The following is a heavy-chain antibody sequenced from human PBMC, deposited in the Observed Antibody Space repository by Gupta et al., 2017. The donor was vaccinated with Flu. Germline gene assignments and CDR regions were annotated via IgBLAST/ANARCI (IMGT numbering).Heavy chain of an antibody. CDR2: IVGTTTK. CDR3: ARDGDGHLDY. D-gene: IGHD7-27*01. CDR1: FRVYN. V-gene: IGHV3-48*01. Sequence: FRVYNMNVVLQAPGKGLEWISFIVGTTTKSYADSVKGRFTISRDNAKNVLLLQMDSLRVDDTAIYYCARDGDGHLDYWCQGTPVTVSS. J-gene: IGHJ4*02.